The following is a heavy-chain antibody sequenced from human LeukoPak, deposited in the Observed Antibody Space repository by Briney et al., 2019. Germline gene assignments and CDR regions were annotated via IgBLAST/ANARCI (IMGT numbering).Heavy chain of an antibody. V-gene: IGHV3-23*01. CDR2: ISGSGGST. CDR3: AKGSMVRGVRENYYYYYGMDV. CDR1: GFTFSSYA. Sequence: PGGSLRLSCAASGFTFSSYAMSWVRQAPGKGLEWVSAISGSGGSTYYADSVKGRFTISRDNSKNTLYLQMNSLRAEDTAVYYCAKGSMVRGVRENYYYYYGMDVWGQGTTVTVSS. J-gene: IGHJ6*02. D-gene: IGHD3-10*01.